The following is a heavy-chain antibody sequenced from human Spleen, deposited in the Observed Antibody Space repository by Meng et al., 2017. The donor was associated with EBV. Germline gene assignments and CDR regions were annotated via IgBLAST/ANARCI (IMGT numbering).Heavy chain of an antibody. D-gene: IGHD1-1*01. V-gene: IGHV4-59*02. CDR3: ARTGTTGGTFDY. Sequence: VLLHGSGLGLVKPSETLSLTCTVFGVSVTGHYWTWIRQPPGRGLDWLGYIYFTGSTNYNPSLKSRVTISVDTSKNQFSLRLTSVTAADTAVYYCARTGTTGGTFDYWGQGSLVTVSS. CDR2: IYFTGST. CDR1: GVSVTGHY. J-gene: IGHJ4*02.